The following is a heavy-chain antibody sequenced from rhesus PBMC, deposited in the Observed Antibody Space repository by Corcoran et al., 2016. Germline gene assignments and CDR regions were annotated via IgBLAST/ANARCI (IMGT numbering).Heavy chain of an antibody. J-gene: IGHJ4*01. CDR1: GGSISSGYG. V-gene: IGHV4S7*01. Sequence: QVQLQESGPGLVKPSETLALTCAASGGSISSGYGGSWNRQPPGEGLEWIGPIYGGIGSTYYNPSLKSRVTISKDTSKNQFSLKLSSVTAADTAVYYCARDRGMAGTIDYWGQGVLVTVSS. CDR3: ARDRGMAGTIDY. D-gene: IGHD1-20*01. CDR2: IYGGIGST.